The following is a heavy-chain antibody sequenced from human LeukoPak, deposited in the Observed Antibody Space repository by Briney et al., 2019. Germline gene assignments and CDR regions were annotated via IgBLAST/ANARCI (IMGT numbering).Heavy chain of an antibody. V-gene: IGHV3-30*01. J-gene: IGHJ4*02. CDR3: TRDRGPMNDFDS. CDR2: ISNHGNDG. D-gene: IGHD3-22*01. Sequence: GGSLRLSCAASGFTFSNYAMRWVRQPPGKGLEWVAVISNHGNDGFYADSVKGHFTISRDNSKNTLYLQMDSLRAEDTAVYYCTRDRGPMNDFDSWGQGTLVTVSS. CDR1: GFTFSNYA.